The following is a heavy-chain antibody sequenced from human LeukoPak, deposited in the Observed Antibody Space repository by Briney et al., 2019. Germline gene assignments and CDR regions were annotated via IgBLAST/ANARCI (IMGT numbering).Heavy chain of an antibody. V-gene: IGHV3-74*01. CDR1: GFTFSSYW. D-gene: IGHD6-19*01. CDR2: VNPQGSGT. J-gene: IGHJ4*02. CDR3: ARARWSSTGWFLGY. Sequence: GESLRLSCAASGFTFSSYWMHWVRQAPGKGLVWVSRVNPQGSGTSYTDSVKGRFTISRDNAKDALHLRMDNLRVEDAAVYYCARARWSSTGWFLGYWGQGTLVTVSS.